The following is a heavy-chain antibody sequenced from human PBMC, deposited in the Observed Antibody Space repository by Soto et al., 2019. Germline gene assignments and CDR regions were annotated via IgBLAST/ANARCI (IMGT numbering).Heavy chain of an antibody. CDR3: ARDDYGGNSGTFDY. D-gene: IGHD4-17*01. V-gene: IGHV4-30-4*01. J-gene: IGHJ4*02. Sequence: QVQLQESGPGLVKPSQTLSLTCTVSGGSISSGDYYWSWIRQPPGKGLEWVGYIYYSGSTYYNPSLKCRVTISVDTSKIQFSLKLSSVTAADTAVYYCARDDYGGNSGTFDYWGQGTLFTVSS. CDR1: GGSISSGDYY. CDR2: IYYSGST.